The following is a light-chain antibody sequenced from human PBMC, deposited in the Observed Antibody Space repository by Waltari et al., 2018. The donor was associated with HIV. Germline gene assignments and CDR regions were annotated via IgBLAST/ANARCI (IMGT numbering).Light chain of an antibody. CDR2: EVN. V-gene: IGLV2-8*01. CDR1: STDVPTYNY. J-gene: IGLJ2*01. CDR3: TSYEGKNNLV. Sequence: QSALTQPPSASGSPRQSVTISCTGTSTDVPTYNYVSWYQQHPGEAPKILIYEVNKRPSGVPDRFSGSKSGNTASLTVSGLQADDEADYYCTSYEGKNNLVFGGGTKLTVL.